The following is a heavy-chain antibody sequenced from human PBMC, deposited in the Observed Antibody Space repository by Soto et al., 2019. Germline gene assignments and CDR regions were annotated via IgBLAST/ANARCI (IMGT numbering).Heavy chain of an antibody. V-gene: IGHV3-7*01. CDR2: IKPDGSAT. D-gene: IGHD2-21*02. J-gene: IGHJ4*02. CDR3: ARAGYCGPGCYYYFDY. CDR1: GFTFGSYW. Sequence: GGSLRLSCAVSGFTFGSYWMNWVRLIPGKGLEWVAYIKPDGSATYYVDSVKGRFTISRDNAKNSLYLQMNSLRVEDTSVYYCARAGYCGPGCYYYFDYWGQGTLLTVS.